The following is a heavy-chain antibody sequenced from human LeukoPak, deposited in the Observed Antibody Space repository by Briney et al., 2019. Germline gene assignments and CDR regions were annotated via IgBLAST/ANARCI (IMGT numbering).Heavy chain of an antibody. J-gene: IGHJ5*02. Sequence: ASVKVSCKASGYTFTSYDINWVRQATGQGLEWMGWMNPNSGNTGYAQKFQGRVTMTRNTSISTAYMELSSLRSEDTAVYYCARGIGARITMVRGVRGPSPQWFDPWGQGTLVAVSS. D-gene: IGHD3-10*01. CDR1: GYTFTSYD. CDR2: MNPNSGNT. V-gene: IGHV1-8*01. CDR3: ARGIGARITMVRGVRGPSPQWFDP.